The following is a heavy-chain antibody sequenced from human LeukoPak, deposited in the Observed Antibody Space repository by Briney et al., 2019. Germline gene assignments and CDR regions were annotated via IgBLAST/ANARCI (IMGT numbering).Heavy chain of an antibody. J-gene: IGHJ4*02. CDR3: ARSSRGYSSSSFAGPQIFDY. Sequence: SETLSLTCAVYGGSFSGYYWSWIRQPPGKGLEWIGEINHSGSTNYNPPLKSRVTISVDTSKNQFSLKLSSVTAADTAVYYCARSSRGYSSSSFAGPQIFDYWGQGTLVTVSS. CDR2: INHSGST. V-gene: IGHV4-34*01. CDR1: GGSFSGYY. D-gene: IGHD6-6*01.